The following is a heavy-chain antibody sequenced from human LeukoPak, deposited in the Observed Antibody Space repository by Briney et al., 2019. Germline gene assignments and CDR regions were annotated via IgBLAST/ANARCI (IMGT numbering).Heavy chain of an antibody. CDR3: ARDLAVAGTIGY. CDR1: GYTFTSYG. Sequence: ASVKVSCKASGYTFTSYGISWVRQAPGQGLEWMGWISSYNGNTYYAQNLQGRDTMTTDSSTSTGYMELRGMRADDTAVYYCARDLAVAGTIGYWGQGTLVTVSS. V-gene: IGHV1-18*01. CDR2: ISSYNGNT. D-gene: IGHD6-19*01. J-gene: IGHJ4*02.